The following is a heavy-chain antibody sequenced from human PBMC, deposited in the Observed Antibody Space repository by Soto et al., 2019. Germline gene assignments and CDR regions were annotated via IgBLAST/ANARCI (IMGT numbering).Heavy chain of an antibody. CDR3: AKDRPYYGSGSYYIDNYYMDV. J-gene: IGHJ6*03. D-gene: IGHD3-10*01. CDR2: ISSSSSYI. V-gene: IGHV3-21*04. Sequence: PGGSLRLSCAASGFTFSSYSMNWVRQAPGKGLEWVSSISSSSSYIYYADSVKGRFTISRDNPKNTLYLQMNSLRAEDTAVYYCAKDRPYYGSGSYYIDNYYMDVWGKGTTVTVSS. CDR1: GFTFSSYS.